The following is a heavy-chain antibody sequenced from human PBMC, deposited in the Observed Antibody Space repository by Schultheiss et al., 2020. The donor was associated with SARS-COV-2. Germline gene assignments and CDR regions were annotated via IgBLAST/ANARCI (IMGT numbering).Heavy chain of an antibody. CDR3: ARIRAGLRFLEWSYGLDV. CDR1: GFSLSTSGMR. CDR2: IDWDDDK. J-gene: IGHJ6*02. Sequence: SGPTLVKPTQTLTLTCTFSGFSLSTSGMRVSWIRQPPGKALEWLARIDWDDDKFYSTSLKTRLTISKDTSKNQVVLTMTSMDPVDTATYYCARIRAGLRFLEWSYGLDVWGQGTTVTVSS. D-gene: IGHD3-3*01. V-gene: IGHV2-70*04.